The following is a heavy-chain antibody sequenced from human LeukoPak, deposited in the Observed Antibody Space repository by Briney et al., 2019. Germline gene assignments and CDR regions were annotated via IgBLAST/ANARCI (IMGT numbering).Heavy chain of an antibody. V-gene: IGHV3-7*01. CDR1: GFTFSSYS. CDR3: ARDRGVVVPAAMVTYYYFDY. D-gene: IGHD2-2*01. Sequence: GGSLRLSCAASGFTFSSYSMNWVRQAPGKGLEWVANIKQDGSEKYYVDSVKGRFTISRDNAKNSLYLQMNSLRAEDTAVYYCARDRGVVVPAAMVTYYYFDYWGQGTLVTVSS. J-gene: IGHJ4*02. CDR2: IKQDGSEK.